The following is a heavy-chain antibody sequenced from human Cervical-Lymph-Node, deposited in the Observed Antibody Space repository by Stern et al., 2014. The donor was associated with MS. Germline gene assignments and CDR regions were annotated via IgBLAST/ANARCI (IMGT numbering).Heavy chain of an antibody. Sequence: VQLVESGPGLLGPSEPLLLTCTVSGSSLTSYYLSWIRQPPGKGLEWIGYIYYSGTTNYNASLKGRVAISIDTSKTQFSLRLSSVTSADTAVYYCARATDLWGQGTLVTVSS. J-gene: IGHJ5*02. V-gene: IGHV4-59*01. CDR3: ARATDL. CDR1: GSSLTSYY. CDR2: IYYSGTT.